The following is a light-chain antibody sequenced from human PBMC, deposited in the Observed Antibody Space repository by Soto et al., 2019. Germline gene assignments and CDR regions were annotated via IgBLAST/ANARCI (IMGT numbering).Light chain of an antibody. V-gene: IGLV7-43*01. Sequence: QAEVTQEPSLTVSPGGTVTLTCASSTGAVTSGHYPNWFQQKPGQAPRALIYSTNKKHSWTPARVSGSLLGGKAALTLSGVQPEDEAEYYCLLYYGGAQPVVFGGGTKLTVL. CDR2: STN. CDR3: LLYYGGAQPVV. CDR1: TGAVTSGHY. J-gene: IGLJ2*01.